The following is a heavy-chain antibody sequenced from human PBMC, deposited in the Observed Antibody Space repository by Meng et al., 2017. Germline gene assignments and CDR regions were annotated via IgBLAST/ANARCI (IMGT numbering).Heavy chain of an antibody. J-gene: IGHJ4*02. V-gene: IGHV1-2*06. CDR2: INPNSGGT. CDR1: GYSFPGYY. D-gene: IGHD3-16*01. Sequence: GRLGRGGAGVKRPGASVTVSCKASGYSFPGYYMHWVRQAPVQELEWMGRINPNSGGTNYAQKFQGRVTMTRDTSISTDYMELSRLRSDDTAVYYCARGALDYPRLCYWGQGTLVTVSS. CDR3: ARGALDYPRLCY.